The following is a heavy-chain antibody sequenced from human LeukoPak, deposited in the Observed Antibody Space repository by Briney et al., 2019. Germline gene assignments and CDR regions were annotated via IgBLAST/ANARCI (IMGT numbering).Heavy chain of an antibody. D-gene: IGHD6-19*01. CDR1: GGTLNPYY. Sequence: PSETLSLTCTVSGGTLNPYYWGWIRLPPGKGLEWIGYNSYSGNTNYNPSLRSRVSISVDMSKSQFSLKLTSVTAADTAVYYCARAGSGWSFDYWGQGTLVIVSS. V-gene: IGHV4-59*01. CDR3: ARAGSGWSFDY. CDR2: NSYSGNT. J-gene: IGHJ4*02.